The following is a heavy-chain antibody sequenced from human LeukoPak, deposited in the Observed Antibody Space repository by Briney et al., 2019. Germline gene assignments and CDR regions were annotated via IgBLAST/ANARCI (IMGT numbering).Heavy chain of an antibody. Sequence: PSETLSLTCTVSGDSISSYYWSWLRQPPGKGLEWIGYIYYGGSTNYNPSLKSRVAISVDTSKNQFSLKLSSVTAADTAVYYCARRYCSGGSCYSTLNYWGQGTLVTVSS. J-gene: IGHJ4*02. V-gene: IGHV4-59*08. CDR2: IYYGGST. D-gene: IGHD2-15*01. CDR1: GDSISSYY. CDR3: ARRYCSGGSCYSTLNY.